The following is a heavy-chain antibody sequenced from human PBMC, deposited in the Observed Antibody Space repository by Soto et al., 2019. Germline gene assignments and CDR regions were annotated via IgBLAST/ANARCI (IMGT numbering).Heavy chain of an antibody. CDR3: AKAAPLYSNYGEYYMDV. CDR2: INSDGSGT. CDR1: AFTFSTYW. Sequence: EVQLVESGGGLVQPGGSLRLSCAASAFTFSTYWMHWVRQAPGKGLVWVSRINSDGSGTTYADSVKGRFTISRDNAKNTLYLQMNSLRAEDTDVYYCAKAAPLYSNYGEYYMDVWGKGTTVTVSS. D-gene: IGHD4-4*01. J-gene: IGHJ6*03. V-gene: IGHV3-74*01.